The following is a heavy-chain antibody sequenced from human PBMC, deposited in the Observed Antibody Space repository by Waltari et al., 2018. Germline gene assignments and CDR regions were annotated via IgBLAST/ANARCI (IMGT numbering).Heavy chain of an antibody. V-gene: IGHV4-34*01. Sequence: QVQLQQWGAGLLKPSETLSLTCAVYGGSFSGYYCSWLRQPPGKGLEWIGEINHSGSTNYNPSLKSRVTISVDTSKNQFSLKLSSVTAADTAVYYCARGRGAYWGIDYWGQGTLVTVSS. CDR2: INHSGST. J-gene: IGHJ4*02. CDR1: GGSFSGYY. D-gene: IGHD2-8*02. CDR3: ARGRGAYWGIDY.